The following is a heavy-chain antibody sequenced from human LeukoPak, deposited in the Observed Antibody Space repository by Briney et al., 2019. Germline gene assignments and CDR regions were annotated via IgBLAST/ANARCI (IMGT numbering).Heavy chain of an antibody. CDR1: GGSISHYY. J-gene: IGHJ6*02. Sequence: SETLSLTCTVSGGSISHYYWSWIRQPPGKGLGWIGYIYYSGTTNYNPSLKSRVTISVDTSRNQFSLQLRSVTAADTAVYYCAREDPQTTVPEGMDVWGQGTTVIVSS. V-gene: IGHV4-59*01. CDR3: AREDPQTTVPEGMDV. D-gene: IGHD4-17*01. CDR2: IYYSGTT.